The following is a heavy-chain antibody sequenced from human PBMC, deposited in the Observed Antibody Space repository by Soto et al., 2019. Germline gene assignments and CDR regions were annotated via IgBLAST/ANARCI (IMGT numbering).Heavy chain of an antibody. V-gene: IGHV1-69*01. Sequence: QVQLVQSGAEVKKPGSSVKVSCKASGGTFSSYAISWVRQAPGQGLEWMGGIIPIFGTANYAQKFQGRVTITADESTSTAYMELSSLRSEDTAVYYCARDPPRDGYNPNYDAFDIWCQGTMVTVSS. D-gene: IGHD5-12*01. CDR2: IIPIFGTA. CDR3: ARDPPRDGYNPNYDAFDI. J-gene: IGHJ3*02. CDR1: GGTFSSYA.